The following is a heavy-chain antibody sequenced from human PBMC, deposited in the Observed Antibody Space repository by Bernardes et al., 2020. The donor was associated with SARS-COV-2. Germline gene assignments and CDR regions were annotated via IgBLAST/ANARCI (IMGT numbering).Heavy chain of an antibody. J-gene: IGHJ5*02. CDR1: GFTFSNYA. CDR2: ITGSGTST. Sequence: GGSLRLSCAASGFTFSNYAMSWVRQAPGKGLEWVSTITGSGTSTVYADSVKGRFTISRDNSENTLYLQMNNLRADDTAVYYCGKLERLRWFDHWGQGTLVTVSS. D-gene: IGHD1-1*01. CDR3: GKLERLRWFDH. V-gene: IGHV3-23*01.